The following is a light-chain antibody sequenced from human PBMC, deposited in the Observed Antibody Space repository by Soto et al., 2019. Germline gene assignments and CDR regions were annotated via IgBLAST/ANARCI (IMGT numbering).Light chain of an antibody. J-gene: IGKJ1*01. CDR1: PGVSAYN. CDR2: GAS. V-gene: IGKV3-20*01. CDR3: LQYGSSPRT. Sequence: EVVLTQSPGTLSLSPGERATLSCRASPGVSAYNLAWYQHKAGQTPRLLIYGASSSATGIPDRFSGSGSGTDFTLTISGLEPDDLAVYYCLQYGSSPRTFGRGTKVEIK.